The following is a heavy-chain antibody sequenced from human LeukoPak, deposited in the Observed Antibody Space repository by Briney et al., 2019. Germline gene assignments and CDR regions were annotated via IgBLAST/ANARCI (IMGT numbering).Heavy chain of an antibody. J-gene: IGHJ4*02. D-gene: IGHD6-19*01. V-gene: IGHV1-18*01. CDR2: ISAYNGNT. CDR1: GYTFTSYG. Sequence: ASVKVSCKASGYTFTSYGISWVRQAPGQGLEWMGWISAYNGNTNYAQKLQGRVTMTTDTSTSTAYMELRSLRSDDTAVYYCARAGGIAVAGFYSDYRGQGTLVTVSS. CDR3: ARAGGIAVAGFYSDY.